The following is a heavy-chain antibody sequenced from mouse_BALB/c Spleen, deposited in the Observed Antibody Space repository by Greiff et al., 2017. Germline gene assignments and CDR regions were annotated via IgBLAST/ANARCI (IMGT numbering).Heavy chain of an antibody. Sequence: VQLQQSGAELAKPGASVKMSSKASGYTFTSYWMHWVKQRPGQGLEWIGYINPSTGYTEYNQKFKDKATLTADKSSSTAYMQLSSLTSEDSAVYYCARSGYGYSYYAMDYWGQGTSVTVSS. D-gene: IGHD1-2*01. CDR2: INPSTGYT. CDR3: ARSGYGYSYYAMDY. J-gene: IGHJ4*01. V-gene: IGHV1-7*01. CDR1: GYTFTSYW.